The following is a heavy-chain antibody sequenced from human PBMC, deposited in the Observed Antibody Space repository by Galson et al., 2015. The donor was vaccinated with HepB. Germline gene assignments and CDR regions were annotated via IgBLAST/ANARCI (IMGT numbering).Heavy chain of an antibody. CDR3: ARDCGGDCPANWYDP. D-gene: IGHD2-21*01. J-gene: IGHJ5*02. V-gene: IGHV6-1*01. CDR2: TYYRSKWHN. CDR1: GDSVSNDRAA. Sequence: CAISGDSVSNDRAAWDWIRQSPSRGLEWLVRTYYRSKWHNDHELSVKSRITISPDTSKNQFSLQLKSVTPEDTAVYYCARDCGGDCPANWYDPWGQGTLVTVSS.